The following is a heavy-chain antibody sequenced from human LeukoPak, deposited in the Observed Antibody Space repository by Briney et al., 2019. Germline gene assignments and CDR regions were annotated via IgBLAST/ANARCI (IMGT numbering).Heavy chain of an antibody. CDR2: ISHTGSP. CDR3: ARDIPAAIGNDAFDI. CDR1: GGSISSYY. D-gene: IGHD2-2*01. Sequence: SETLSLTCTVSGGSISSYYWSWIRQPPGKGLEWIGYISHTGSPDYSPSLKSRVTISADTSKNQFSLILTSATAADTAVYYCARDIPAAIGNDAFDIWGQGTMVTVSS. V-gene: IGHV4-59*01. J-gene: IGHJ3*02.